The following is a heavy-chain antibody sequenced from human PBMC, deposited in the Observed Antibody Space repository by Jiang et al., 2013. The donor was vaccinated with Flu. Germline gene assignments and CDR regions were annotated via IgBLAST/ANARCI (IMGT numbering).Heavy chain of an antibody. CDR1: Y. Sequence: YWSWIRQPPGRGLEWIGYIYYSGSTNYNPSLKSRVTISVDTSKNQFSLKLSSVTAADTAVYYCARVFRTYYYDSSTYLPAEVKVFDYWGQGTLVTVSS. CDR2: IYYSGST. J-gene: IGHJ4*02. CDR3: ARVFRTYYYDSSTYLPAEVKVFDY. D-gene: IGHD3-22*01. V-gene: IGHV4-59*01.